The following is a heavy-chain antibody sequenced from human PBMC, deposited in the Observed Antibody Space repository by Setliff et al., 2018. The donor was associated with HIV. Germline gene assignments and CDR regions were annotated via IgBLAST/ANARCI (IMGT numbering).Heavy chain of an antibody. CDR3: ARDRGRRGQLWLHFDY. CDR1: GGSVNSKTNY. V-gene: IGHV4-39*07. Sequence: PSETLSLTCTVSGGSVNSKTNYWGWIRQPPGKGLEWIGNIFYSGSTYYNPSLKSRVTISLDTSKNQFSLKLSSVTAADTAVYYCARDRGRRGQLWLHFDYWGQGTLVTVSS. D-gene: IGHD5-18*01. J-gene: IGHJ4*02. CDR2: IFYSGST.